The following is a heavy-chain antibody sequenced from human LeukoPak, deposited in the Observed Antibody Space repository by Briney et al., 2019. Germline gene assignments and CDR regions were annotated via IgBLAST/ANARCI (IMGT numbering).Heavy chain of an antibody. CDR2: INTANGDT. V-gene: IGHV1-3*04. Sequence: GASVKVSCKTSGYTFTDHAVHWVRQAPGQSLEWMGWINTANGDTGYSQKFQGRVTITSGTSATTAYMEMSSLRSGDTAVFYRTSKPRGESRPFNYWGQGTLVTVSS. J-gene: IGHJ4*02. CDR3: TSKPRGESRPFNY. CDR1: GYTFTDHA. D-gene: IGHD3-16*01.